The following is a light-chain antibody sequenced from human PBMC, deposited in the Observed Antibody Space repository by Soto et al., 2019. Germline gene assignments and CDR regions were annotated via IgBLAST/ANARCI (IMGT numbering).Light chain of an antibody. CDR3: CSYTTSNTRQIV. CDR1: SSDVGGYNY. CDR2: DVS. V-gene: IGLV2-14*03. J-gene: IGLJ1*01. Sequence: QSALTQPASVSGSPGQSITISCTGTSSDVGGYNYVSWYQHHPGKAPKLMIYDVSNRPSEVSNRFSGSKSGNTASLTISGLQPEDEADYYCCSYTTSNTRQIVFGSGTKVTV.